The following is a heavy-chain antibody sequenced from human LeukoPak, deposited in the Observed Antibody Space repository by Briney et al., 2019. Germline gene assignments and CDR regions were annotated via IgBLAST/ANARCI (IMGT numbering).Heavy chain of an antibody. V-gene: IGHV3-7*03. Sequence: PGGSLGLSCAASGFILSNHWMTWVRQAPGKGPEWVANMNKDGSEKYYVDSVEGRFTISRDTAKNSLYLQMNNLRAEDTALYYCARNNDMDVWGQGTTVIVSS. CDR3: ARNNDMDV. CDR2: MNKDGSEK. CDR1: GFILSNHW. D-gene: IGHD1/OR15-1a*01. J-gene: IGHJ6*02.